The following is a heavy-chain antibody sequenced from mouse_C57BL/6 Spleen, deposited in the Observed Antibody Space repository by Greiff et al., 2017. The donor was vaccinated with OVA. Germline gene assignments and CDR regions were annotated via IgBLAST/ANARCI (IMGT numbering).Heavy chain of an antibody. V-gene: IGHV1-9*01. D-gene: IGHD3-2*02. CDR3: AKAQATTLDY. CDR2: ILPGRGST. CDR1: GYTFTGYW. Sequence: QVQLQQSGAELMKPGASVKLSCKATGYTFTGYWIEWVKQRPGHGLEWIGEILPGRGSTNYNEKFKGKATFTADTSSNTAYMQLSSLSTEDSAICYCAKAQATTLDYWGQGTTLTVSS. J-gene: IGHJ2*01.